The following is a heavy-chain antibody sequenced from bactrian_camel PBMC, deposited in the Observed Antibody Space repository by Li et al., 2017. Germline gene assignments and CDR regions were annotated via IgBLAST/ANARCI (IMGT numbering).Heavy chain of an antibody. CDR1: GFTFSSYS. CDR3: ATVGPAVFGL. J-gene: IGHJ6*01. V-gene: IGHV3S1*01. CDR2: TSTTGTTT. Sequence: HVQLVESGGGLVQPGGSLRLSCAASGFTFSSYSVYWVRQAPGKGLERVSTTSTTGTTTYYADSVKGRFTIARDSAKNTVYLHMTTLASEDAGLYYCATVGPAVFGLWGQGTQVSVS.